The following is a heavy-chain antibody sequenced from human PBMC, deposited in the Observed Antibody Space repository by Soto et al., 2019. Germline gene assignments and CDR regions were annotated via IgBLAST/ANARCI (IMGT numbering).Heavy chain of an antibody. CDR1: GFTFSSYA. CDR3: ARDQSIVVVVLTHYGMDV. CDR2: ISYDGSNK. V-gene: IGHV3-30-3*01. D-gene: IGHD2-15*01. J-gene: IGHJ6*02. Sequence: VGSLRLSCAASGFTFSSYASHWVRQAPGKGLEWVAVISYDGSNKYYADSVKGRFTISRDNSKNTLYLQMNSLRAEDTAVYYCARDQSIVVVVLTHYGMDVWGQGTMVTVSS.